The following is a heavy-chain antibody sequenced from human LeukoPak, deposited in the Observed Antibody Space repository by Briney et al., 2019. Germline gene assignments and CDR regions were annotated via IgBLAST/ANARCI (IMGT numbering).Heavy chain of an antibody. CDR2: ISYDGSNK. V-gene: IGHV3-30*18. D-gene: IGHD4-17*01. CDR3: AKHYGAYFDY. J-gene: IGHJ4*02. CDR1: GFTLSSYG. Sequence: GGSLRLSCAASGFTLSSYGMHWVRQAPGKGLEWVAVISYDGSNKYYADSVKGRFTISRDNSKNTLYLQMNSLRAEDTAVYYCAKHYGAYFDYWGQGTLVTVSS.